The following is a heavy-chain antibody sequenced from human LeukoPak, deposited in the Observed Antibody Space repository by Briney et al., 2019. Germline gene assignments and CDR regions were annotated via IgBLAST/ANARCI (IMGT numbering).Heavy chain of an antibody. CDR1: GYTFTSYD. Sequence: ASVKVSCKASGYTFTSYDINWVRQATGQGLEWMGWMNPNSGNTGYAQKFQGRVTITRNTSISTAYMELSSLRSEDTAVYYCARGRFLGDAFDIWGQGTMVTVSS. J-gene: IGHJ3*02. CDR3: ARGRFLGDAFDI. V-gene: IGHV1-8*03. D-gene: IGHD3-3*01. CDR2: MNPNSGNT.